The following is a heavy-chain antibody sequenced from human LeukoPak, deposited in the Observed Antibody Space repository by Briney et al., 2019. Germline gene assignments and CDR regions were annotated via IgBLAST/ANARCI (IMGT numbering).Heavy chain of an antibody. CDR3: ASGYYGLGSYLTP. D-gene: IGHD3-10*01. J-gene: IGHJ5*02. CDR2: MSGDGRST. Sequence: PGGSLRLSCAASGFTFNSYWMHWVRHAPGKGLVWVSRMSGDGRSTSYADSVKGRFTISRDNAKNTLYLQTDSLRGEDTAVYYCASGYYGLGSYLTPWGQGTLVTVSS. V-gene: IGHV3-74*01. CDR1: GFTFNSYW.